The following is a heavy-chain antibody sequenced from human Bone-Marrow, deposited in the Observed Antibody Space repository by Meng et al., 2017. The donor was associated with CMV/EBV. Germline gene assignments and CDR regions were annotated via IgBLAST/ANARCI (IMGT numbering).Heavy chain of an antibody. V-gene: IGHV3-11*01. CDR3: ASGYSYGYYFKY. D-gene: IGHD5-18*01. J-gene: IGHJ4*02. Sequence: GESLKISCAASGFTFSDYYMSWIRQAPGKGLEWISYITGSGRTIYYTDSVKGRFTISRDNAKRSLCLQMNSLRAEDTAVYYCASGYSYGYYFKYWGQGALVTVSS. CDR1: GFTFSDYY. CDR2: ITGSGRTI.